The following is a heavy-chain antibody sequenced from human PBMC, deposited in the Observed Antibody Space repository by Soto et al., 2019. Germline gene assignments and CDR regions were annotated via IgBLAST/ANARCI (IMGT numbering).Heavy chain of an antibody. CDR3: AREGGGYCSGGSCQVDY. V-gene: IGHV4-39*02. Sequence: QLQLQESGPGLVKPSETLSLTCTVSGGSISSSSYYWGWIRQPPGKGLEWIGSIYYRGNTYYNPSLKSRVTRSVHTSMNPFSLKLSSVTAADTAVYYCAREGGGYCSGGSCQVDYWGQGTLVTVSS. CDR2: IYYRGNT. J-gene: IGHJ4*02. CDR1: GGSISSSSYY. D-gene: IGHD2-15*01.